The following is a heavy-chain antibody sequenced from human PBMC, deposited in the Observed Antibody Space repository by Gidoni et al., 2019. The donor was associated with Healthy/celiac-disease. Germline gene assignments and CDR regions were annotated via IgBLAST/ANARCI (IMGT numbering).Heavy chain of an antibody. D-gene: IGHD1-26*01. J-gene: IGHJ6*02. CDR1: GGSISSRIYY. Sequence: QLQLQESGPGLVKPSETLSLTCTVPGGSISSRIYYWGWIRQPPGKGLEWIGSIYYSGSTYYNPSLKSRVTISVDTSKNQFSLKLSSVTAADTAVYYCARRNSGSYILYYYYGMDVWGQGTTVTVSS. V-gene: IGHV4-39*01. CDR3: ARRNSGSYILYYYYGMDV. CDR2: IYYSGST.